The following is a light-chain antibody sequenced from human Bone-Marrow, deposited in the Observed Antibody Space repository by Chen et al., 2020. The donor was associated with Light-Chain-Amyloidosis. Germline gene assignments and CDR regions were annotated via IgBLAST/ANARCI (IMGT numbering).Light chain of an antibody. J-gene: IGLJ3*02. CDR3: QVWDRSSDRPV. V-gene: IGLV3-21*02. Sequence: SYVLTQPSSVSVAPGQTATIACGGNNIGSTSVHWYQQTPGQAPLLVVYDDSYRPSGIPGRLSGSSSGNTATLSISRVEAGDEADYYCQVWDRSSDRPVFGGGTKLTVL. CDR1: NIGSTS. CDR2: DDS.